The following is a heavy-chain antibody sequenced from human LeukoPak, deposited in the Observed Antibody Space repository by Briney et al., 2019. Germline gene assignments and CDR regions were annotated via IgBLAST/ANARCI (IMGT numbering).Heavy chain of an antibody. Sequence: SGTLSLTCTVSGGSISSYYWSWIRQPAGKGLEWIGRIYTSRSTNYNPSLKSRVTMSVDPSKNQFSLKLSSVTAADTAVYYCARDQAGYCSGGSCSGLFDYWGQGTLVTVSS. CDR1: GGSISSYY. J-gene: IGHJ4*02. D-gene: IGHD2-15*01. V-gene: IGHV4-4*07. CDR3: ARDQAGYCSGGSCSGLFDY. CDR2: IYTSRST.